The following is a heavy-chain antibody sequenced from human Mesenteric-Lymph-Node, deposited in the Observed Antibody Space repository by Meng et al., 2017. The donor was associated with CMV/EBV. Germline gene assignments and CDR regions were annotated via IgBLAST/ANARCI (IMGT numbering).Heavy chain of an antibody. V-gene: IGHV1-2*02. CDR2: INPNSGGT. D-gene: IGHD3-3*01. CDR1: GYTFTGYY. CDR3: ARGLRFLEWLPEFGY. Sequence: ASVKVSCKASGYTFTGYYMHWVRQAPGQGLEWMGWINPNSGGTKYAQKFQGRVTMTRDTSISTAYMELSRLRSDDTAVYYCARGLRFLEWLPEFGYWGPGTLVTVSS. J-gene: IGHJ4*02.